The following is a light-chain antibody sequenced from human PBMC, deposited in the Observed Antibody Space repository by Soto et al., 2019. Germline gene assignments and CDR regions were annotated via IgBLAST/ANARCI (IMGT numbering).Light chain of an antibody. CDR2: HVT. J-gene: IGLJ1*01. CDR3: CSYTTSNTFV. CDR1: SSDVGAYNY. V-gene: IGLV2-14*01. Sequence: QSVLTQPASVSGSLGQSITISCSGTSSDVGAYNYVSWYQQYPGKAPKLMIYHVTDRPSGVSNRFSGSKSGNTASLTISGLQAEDEDDYYCCSYTTSNTFVFGTGTKLTVL.